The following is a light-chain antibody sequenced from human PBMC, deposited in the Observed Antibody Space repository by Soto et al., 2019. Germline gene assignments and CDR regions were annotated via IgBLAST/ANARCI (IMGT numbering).Light chain of an antibody. Sequence: QSALTQPASVSGSPGQSITISCTGTSSDVGGYNYVSWYQQHPGKAPKLMIYDVSNRPSGVSNRSSGSKSGNTAYLTISGLQAEDEADYYCSSYTSSSTLVFGGGTKVTVL. CDR3: SSYTSSSTLV. V-gene: IGLV2-14*01. CDR1: SSDVGGYNY. CDR2: DVS. J-gene: IGLJ2*01.